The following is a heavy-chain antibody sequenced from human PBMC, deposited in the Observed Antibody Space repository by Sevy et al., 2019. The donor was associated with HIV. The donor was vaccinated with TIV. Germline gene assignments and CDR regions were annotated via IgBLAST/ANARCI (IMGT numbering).Heavy chain of an antibody. CDR2: ISGSGSGV. V-gene: IGHV3-11*01. J-gene: IGHJ4*02. CDR1: GFSFSDYY. D-gene: IGHD5-12*01. CDR3: ARVPTVATMVDF. Sequence: GGSLRLSCAASGFSFSDYYMSWMRQAPGKGLEWVSYISGSGSGVFYADSVKGRATISRDNAKNSLYLQLSSLRVEETAVYYCARVPTVATMVDFRGQGTLVTVSS.